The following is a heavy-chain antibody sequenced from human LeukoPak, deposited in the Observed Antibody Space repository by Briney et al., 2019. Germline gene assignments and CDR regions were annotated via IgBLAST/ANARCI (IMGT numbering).Heavy chain of an antibody. J-gene: IGHJ4*02. Sequence: PSETLSLTCAVYGGSFSGYYWSWIRQPPGKGLEWIGEINHSGSTNYNPSLKSRVTISVDTSKNQFSLKLSSVTAADTAVYYCARGRRRFFGPLQIGWYYFDYWGQGTLVTVSS. CDR2: INHSGST. CDR1: GGSFSGYY. V-gene: IGHV4-34*01. D-gene: IGHD3-3*01. CDR3: ARGRRRFFGPLQIGWYYFDY.